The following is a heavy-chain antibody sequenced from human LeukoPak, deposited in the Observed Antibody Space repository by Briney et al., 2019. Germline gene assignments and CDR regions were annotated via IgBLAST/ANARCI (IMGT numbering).Heavy chain of an antibody. CDR2: IGSDSGGI. V-gene: IGHV3-23*01. Sequence: GGSLRLSCAASGFTFSSYAMIWVRQAPGKGLEWVSVIGSDSGGIQYADSVKGRFTISRDNSKNTLYLQMNSLTADDTAAYYCAKYRTSSAPPRNFDYWGQGTLVTVSS. J-gene: IGHJ4*02. CDR1: GFTFSSYA. D-gene: IGHD6-19*01. CDR3: AKYRTSSAPPRNFDY.